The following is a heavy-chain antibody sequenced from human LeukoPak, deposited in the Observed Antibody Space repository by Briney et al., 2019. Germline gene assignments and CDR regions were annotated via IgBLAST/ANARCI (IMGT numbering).Heavy chain of an antibody. V-gene: IGHV3-23*01. D-gene: IGHD2-21*01. CDR1: GFSFASDS. CDR2: ISDSGGNV. Sequence: GGSLRLSCAASGFSFASDSMSWVRQAPGKGLQWVSAISDSGGNVDYADSVRGRFTIFGDNSKNTLYLQMNSLRVDDTAVYYCAPLNWYSPGGYWGQGTLVTVSS. J-gene: IGHJ4*02. CDR3: APLNWYSPGGY.